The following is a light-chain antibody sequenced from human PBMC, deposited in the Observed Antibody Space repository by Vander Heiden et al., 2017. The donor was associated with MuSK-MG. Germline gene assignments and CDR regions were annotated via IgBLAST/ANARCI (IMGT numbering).Light chain of an antibody. V-gene: IGKV1-5*03. CDR2: KAS. CDR1: QSISSW. J-gene: IGKJ4*01. CDR3: QQYNSYPRLT. Sequence: DIQMTQSPSTLSASVGDRVTITCRASQSISSWLAWYQQIPRKAPKLLIYKASSLESGVPSRFSGSGSGTEFTLTISSLQPDDFATYYCQQYNSYPRLTFGGGTKVEIK.